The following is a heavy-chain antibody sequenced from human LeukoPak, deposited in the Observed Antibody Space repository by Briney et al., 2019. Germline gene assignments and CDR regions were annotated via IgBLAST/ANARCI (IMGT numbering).Heavy chain of an antibody. V-gene: IGHV3-53*01. CDR3: AKKTGGSYQPFDY. J-gene: IGHJ4*02. Sequence: GGSLRLSCAASGFTVSNNYMSWVRQAPGKGLEWVSVIYGGGNTYYADSVKGRFTISRDNSKNTLYLQMNSLRAEDTAVYYCAKKTGGSYQPFDYWGQGTLVTVSS. D-gene: IGHD1-26*01. CDR1: GFTVSNNY. CDR2: IYGGGNT.